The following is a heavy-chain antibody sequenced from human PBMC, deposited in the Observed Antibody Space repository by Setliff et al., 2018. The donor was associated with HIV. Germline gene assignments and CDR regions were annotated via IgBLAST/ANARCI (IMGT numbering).Heavy chain of an antibody. Sequence: SETLSLTCTVSGASISSGSFFCSWIRQPAGKGLEWIGRIYTSGITNYNPSLKSRVIISVDTSKNQFSLKLTSVTAADTAMYHCARSGGSGNYGGWFDPWGQGTRVTVSS. V-gene: IGHV4-61*02. D-gene: IGHD3-10*01. CDR3: ARSGGSGNYGGWFDP. J-gene: IGHJ5*02. CDR1: GASISSGSFF. CDR2: IYTSGIT.